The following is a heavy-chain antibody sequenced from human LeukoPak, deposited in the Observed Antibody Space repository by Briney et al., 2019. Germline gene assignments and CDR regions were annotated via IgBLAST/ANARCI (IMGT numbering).Heavy chain of an antibody. D-gene: IGHD5-18*01. V-gene: IGHV3-30*02. CDR3: ARRATTERGHSYGLDY. Sequence: TGGSLRLSCAASGFTFSSYGMHWVRQAPGKGLEWVAFIRYDGSNKYYADSVKGRFTISRDNSKNTLYLQMNSLRAEDTAMYFCARRATTERGHSYGLDYWGQGILVTVSS. CDR1: GFTFSSYG. J-gene: IGHJ4*02. CDR2: IRYDGSNK.